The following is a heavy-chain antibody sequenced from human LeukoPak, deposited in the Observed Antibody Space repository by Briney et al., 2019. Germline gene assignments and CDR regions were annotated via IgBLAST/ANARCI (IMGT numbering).Heavy chain of an antibody. CDR3: AKAKTIVVVPAGVIDY. D-gene: IGHD2-2*01. Sequence: GGSLRLSCAASGFTFSSYAMSWVRQAPGKGLEWVSAISGSGGSTYYADSVKGRFTISRDNSKNTLYLQMNSLRAEDTAVYYCAKAKTIVVVPAGVIDYWGQGTLVTVSS. CDR1: GFTFSSYA. J-gene: IGHJ4*02. CDR2: ISGSGGST. V-gene: IGHV3-23*01.